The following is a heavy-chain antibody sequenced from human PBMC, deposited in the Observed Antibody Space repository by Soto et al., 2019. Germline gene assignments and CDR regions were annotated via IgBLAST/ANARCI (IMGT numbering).Heavy chain of an antibody. V-gene: IGHV1-3*01. CDR3: ARSGYGDYAFDLHNWFDP. CDR1: GYTFTSYA. Sequence: ASVKLSCKASGYTFTSYAMHWVRQAPGQRLEWMGWINAGNGNTKYSQKFQGRVTITRDTSASTAYMELSSLRSEDTAVYYCARSGYGDYAFDLHNWFDPWGQGTLVTVSS. J-gene: IGHJ5*02. CDR2: INAGNGNT. D-gene: IGHD4-17*01.